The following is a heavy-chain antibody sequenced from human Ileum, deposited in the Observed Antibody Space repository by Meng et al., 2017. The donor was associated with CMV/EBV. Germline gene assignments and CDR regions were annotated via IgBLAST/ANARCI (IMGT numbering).Heavy chain of an antibody. CDR1: GFTFSTYW. CDR3: ARENPGLDS. J-gene: IGHJ5*01. V-gene: IGHV3-7*01. CDR2: IKQDGSEK. Sequence: GGSLRLSCAASGFTFSTYWMSWVRQAPGKGLEWVANIKQDGSEKYYVDSVKGRFTISRDNAKNSLYLDLNSLRAEDTAVYYCARENPGLDSWGQGALVTVSS.